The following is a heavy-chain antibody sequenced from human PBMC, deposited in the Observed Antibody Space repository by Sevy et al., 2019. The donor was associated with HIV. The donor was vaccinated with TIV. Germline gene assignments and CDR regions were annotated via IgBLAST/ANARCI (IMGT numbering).Heavy chain of an antibody. J-gene: IGHJ3*02. CDR1: GFTFSDYW. Sequence: GGSLRLSCAASGFTFSDYWMTWVRQAPGKDLEWVANIKRDESVKHYVDSVKGRLSGSKDNDKNSLYLHMTSLRADDRDLYYLARDSSYCSGDKCYDVFDMWGQGTMVTVSS. CDR2: IKRDESVK. V-gene: IGHV3-7*01. CDR3: ARDSSYCSGDKCYDVFDM. D-gene: IGHD2-21*01.